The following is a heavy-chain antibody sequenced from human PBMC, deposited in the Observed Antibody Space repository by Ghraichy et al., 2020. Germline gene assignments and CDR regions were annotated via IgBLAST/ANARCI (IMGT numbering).Heavy chain of an antibody. J-gene: IGHJ2*01. CDR2: IYHSGST. CDR1: GYSISSGYY. CDR3: ARRGPYYYDSSGYHWYFDL. Sequence: SETLSLTCAVSGYSISSGYYWGWIRQPPGKGLEWIGSIYHSGSTYYNPSLKSRVTISVDTSKNQFSLKLSSVTAADTAVYYCARRGPYYYDSSGYHWYFDLWGRGTLVTVSS. V-gene: IGHV4-38-2*01. D-gene: IGHD3-22*01.